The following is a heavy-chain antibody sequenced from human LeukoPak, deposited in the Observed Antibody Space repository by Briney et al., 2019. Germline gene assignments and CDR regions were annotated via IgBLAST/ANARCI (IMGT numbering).Heavy chain of an antibody. Sequence: GESLKISCKGSGYSFTSYWIGWVRQMPGKGLEWMGIIYPGDSDTRYSPSFQGQVTISADKSISTAYLQWSSLKASDTAMYYCAARIAAAGHRAGYYYGMDVWGQGTTVTVSS. CDR1: GYSFTSYW. V-gene: IGHV5-51*01. D-gene: IGHD6-13*01. J-gene: IGHJ6*02. CDR2: IYPGDSDT. CDR3: AARIAAAGHRAGYYYGMDV.